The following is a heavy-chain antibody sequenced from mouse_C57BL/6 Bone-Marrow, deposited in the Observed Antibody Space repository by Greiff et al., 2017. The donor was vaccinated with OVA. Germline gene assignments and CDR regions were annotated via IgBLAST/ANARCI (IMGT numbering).Heavy chain of an antibody. Sequence: QVTLKVCGPGILQSSQPLSLTCSFSGFSLSTSGMGVSWIRQPSGKGLEWLAHIYWDDDKRYNPSLKSRLTISKDTSRNQVFLKITSVDTADTATYYCARNGYVYWYFDVWGTGTTVTVSS. V-gene: IGHV8-12*01. D-gene: IGHD2-2*01. CDR1: GFSLSTSGMG. CDR2: IYWDDDK. CDR3: ARNGYVYWYFDV. J-gene: IGHJ1*03.